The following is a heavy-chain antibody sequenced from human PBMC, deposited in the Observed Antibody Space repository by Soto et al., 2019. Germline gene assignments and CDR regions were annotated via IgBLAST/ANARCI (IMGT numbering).Heavy chain of an antibody. CDR1: GGSVSSGSYY. CDR2: IYYSGST. D-gene: IGHD3-22*01. J-gene: IGHJ4*02. V-gene: IGHV4-61*01. CDR3: ARAYYYDSSGYSID. Sequence: PSETLSLTCTVSGGSVSSGSYYWSWIRQPPGKGLEWIGYIYYSGSTNYNPSLKSRVTISVDTSKNQFSLKLSSVTAADTAVYYCARAYYYDSSGYSIDRGQGTLVTVSS.